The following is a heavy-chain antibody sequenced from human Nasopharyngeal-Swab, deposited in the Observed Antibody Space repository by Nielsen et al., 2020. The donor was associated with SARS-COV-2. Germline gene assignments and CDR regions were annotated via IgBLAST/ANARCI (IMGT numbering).Heavy chain of an antibody. D-gene: IGHD3-22*01. CDR2: INPGNGNS. Sequence: ASLTVSCKASGYTFTSFAMHGVRQAPGQRLEWMGWINPGNGNSKYSQKFQGRVTITRDTSASTASMELSSLRSEDTAVYYCARVRYYYDSSGYYHPRSESGFADAFDIWGQGTMVTVSS. CDR3: ARVRYYYDSSGYYHPRSESGFADAFDI. CDR1: GYTFTSFA. V-gene: IGHV1-3*01. J-gene: IGHJ3*02.